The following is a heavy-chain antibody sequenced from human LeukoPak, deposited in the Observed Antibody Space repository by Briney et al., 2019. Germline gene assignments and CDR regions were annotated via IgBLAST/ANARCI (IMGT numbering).Heavy chain of an antibody. CDR1: GGTFSSYA. CDR3: ARVSMGLSYNYYHGMDV. D-gene: IGHD3-10*01. J-gene: IGHJ6*02. Sequence: SVNVSCKASGGTFSSYAISWVRQAPGQGLEWMGGIIPIFGTANYAQKFQGRVTITADESTSTAYMELSSLRSEDTAVYYCARVSMGLSYNYYHGMDVWGQGTTVTVSS. CDR2: IIPIFGTA. V-gene: IGHV1-69*13.